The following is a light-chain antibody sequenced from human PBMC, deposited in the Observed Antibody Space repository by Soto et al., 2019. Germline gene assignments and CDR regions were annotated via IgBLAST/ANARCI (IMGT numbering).Light chain of an antibody. CDR3: QQSYSSPET. CDR2: AAS. J-gene: IGKJ1*01. V-gene: IGKV1-39*01. CDR1: QSIASY. Sequence: DIQMTQSPSSLSASVGDRVTITCRANQSIASYLNWYQHKPGKAPKLLIYAASTLQSGVPSRFSGSGSGTDFTLTISSLQPEDFATYYCQQSYSSPETFGQGTPVEI.